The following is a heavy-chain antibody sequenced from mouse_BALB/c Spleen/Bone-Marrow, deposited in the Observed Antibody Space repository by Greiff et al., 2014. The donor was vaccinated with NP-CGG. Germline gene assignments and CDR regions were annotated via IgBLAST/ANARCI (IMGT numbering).Heavy chain of an antibody. V-gene: IGHV1S50*01. D-gene: IGHD1-2*01. CDR2: IYPGNVNT. Sequence: ERISCKASGFTFTSYFIHWMKERPGQGLEWIGWIYPGNVNTNYNEKFKGKASLAAAISSSSAYMQLSSLSSEDSAVYFGARRLITTTHWYFDLWGAGTTVPVSS. CDR3: ARRLITTTHWYFDL. J-gene: IGHJ1*01. CDR1: GFTFTSYF.